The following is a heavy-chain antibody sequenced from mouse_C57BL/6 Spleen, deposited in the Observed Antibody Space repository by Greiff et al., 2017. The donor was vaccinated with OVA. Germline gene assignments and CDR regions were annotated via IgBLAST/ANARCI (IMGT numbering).Heavy chain of an antibody. CDR2: ISYDGSN. V-gene: IGHV3-6*01. Sequence: EVKLMESGPGLVKPSQSLSLTCSVTGYSITSGYYWNWIRQFPGNKLEWMGYISYDGSNNYNPSLKNRISITRDTSKNQFFLKLNSVTTEDTATYYCARADGSSYWYFDVWGTGTTVTVSS. D-gene: IGHD1-1*01. CDR1: GYSITSGYY. J-gene: IGHJ1*03. CDR3: ARADGSSYWYFDV.